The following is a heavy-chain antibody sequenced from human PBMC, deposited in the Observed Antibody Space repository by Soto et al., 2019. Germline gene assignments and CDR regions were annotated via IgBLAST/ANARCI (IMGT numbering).Heavy chain of an antibody. CDR1: GGSISSYY. Sequence: SETLSLTCTVSGGSISSYYWSWIRQPPGKGLEWIGYIYYSGSTNYNPSLKSRVTISVDTSKNQFSLKLSSVTAADTAVYYCARAGQVLRYFDWLSGTRYYYYYYMDVWGKGTTVTVSS. CDR2: IYYSGST. D-gene: IGHD3-9*01. CDR3: ARAGQVLRYFDWLSGTRYYYYYYMDV. J-gene: IGHJ6*03. V-gene: IGHV4-59*01.